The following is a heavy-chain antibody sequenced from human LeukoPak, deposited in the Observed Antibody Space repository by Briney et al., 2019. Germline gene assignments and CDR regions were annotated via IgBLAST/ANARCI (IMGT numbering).Heavy chain of an antibody. Sequence: VKPSETLSLTCTVSGGSISSSSYYWGWIRQPPGKGLEWIGSIYYSGSTYYNPSLKSRVTISVDTSKNQFSLKLSSVTAADTAVYYCATLATEELAFDYWGQGTLVTVSS. CDR1: GGSISSSSYY. CDR3: ATLATEELAFDY. J-gene: IGHJ4*02. D-gene: IGHD3-10*01. V-gene: IGHV4-39*01. CDR2: IYYSGST.